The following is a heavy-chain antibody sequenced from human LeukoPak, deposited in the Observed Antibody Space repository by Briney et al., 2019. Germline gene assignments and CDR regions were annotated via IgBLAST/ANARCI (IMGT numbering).Heavy chain of an antibody. V-gene: IGHV3-53*01. J-gene: IGHJ4*02. CDR2: IYSGGSA. D-gene: IGHD7-27*01. CDR1: GFTVSSNY. CDR3: VRTPPNWGADY. Sequence: PGGSLRLSCAASGFTVSSNYMSWVRQAPGKGLEWVSVIYSGGSAYYADSVKGRFTISRDNSKNTLYLQMNSLRAEDTAVYYCVRTPPNWGADYWGQGTLVTVSS.